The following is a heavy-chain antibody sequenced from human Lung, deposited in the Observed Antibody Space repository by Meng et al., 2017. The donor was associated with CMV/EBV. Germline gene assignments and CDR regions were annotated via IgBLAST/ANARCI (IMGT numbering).Heavy chain of an antibody. CDR3: ARDRTGDCSSTSCYHHYYYYGMDV. V-gene: IGHV1-69*05. D-gene: IGHD2-2*01. J-gene: IGHJ6*04. CDR1: GGTFSNYA. CDR2: IIPIFGIA. Sequence: SVXVSCKASGGTFSNYAFSWVRQAPGQGLEWMGGIIPIFGIANYAQKFQGRVTIATDESTSTAYMELISLRPEDTSVYYCARDRTGDCSSTSCYHHYYYYGMDVWGEGTTVTVSS.